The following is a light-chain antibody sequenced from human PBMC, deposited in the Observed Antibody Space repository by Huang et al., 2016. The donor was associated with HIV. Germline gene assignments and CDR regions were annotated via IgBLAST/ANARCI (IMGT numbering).Light chain of an antibody. J-gene: IGKJ1*01. CDR3: QQRSDWPPT. CDR2: NAS. CDR1: RSVSVS. V-gene: IGKV3-11*01. Sequence: EIVLAQSPVTLSLSPGERATLACRARRSVSVSLAWYQQQAGQPPRLLIYNASNRATGIPARFRGSGSGTDFTLTISSLEPEDFAVYYCQQRSDWPPTFGRGTKVEIK.